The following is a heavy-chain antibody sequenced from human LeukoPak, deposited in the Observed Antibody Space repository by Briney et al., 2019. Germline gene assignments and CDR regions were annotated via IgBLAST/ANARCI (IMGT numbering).Heavy chain of an antibody. CDR1: GFTVSSNY. J-gene: IGHJ1*01. V-gene: IGHV3-53*01. CDR2: IYSGGST. Sequence: GGFLRLSCAASGFTVSSNYMSWVRQAPGKGLEWVSVIYSGGSTYYADSVKGRFTISRDNSKNTLYLQMNSLRAEDTAVYYCARDYYDSSGYYPRYFQHWGQGTLVTVSS. CDR3: ARDYYDSSGYYPRYFQH. D-gene: IGHD3-22*01.